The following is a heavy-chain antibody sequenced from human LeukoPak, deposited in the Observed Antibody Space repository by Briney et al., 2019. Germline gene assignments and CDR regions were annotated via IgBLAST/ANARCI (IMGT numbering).Heavy chain of an antibody. CDR1: GGSISSYY. V-gene: IGHV4-59*01. J-gene: IGHJ4*02. Sequence: SETLSLTCTVSGGSISSYYWSWIRQPPGKGLEWIGYIYYSGSTNYNPSLKSRVTISVDTSKNQFSLKLSSVTAADTAVYYCARTSPGWLQLYTFDYWGQGTLVTVSS. CDR3: ARTSPGWLQLYTFDY. CDR2: IYYSGST. D-gene: IGHD5-24*01.